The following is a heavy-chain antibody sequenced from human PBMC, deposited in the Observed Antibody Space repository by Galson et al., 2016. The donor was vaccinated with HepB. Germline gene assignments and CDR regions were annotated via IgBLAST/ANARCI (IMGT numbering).Heavy chain of an antibody. Sequence: SETLSLTCTVYGGSFSGYYWSWIRQPPGKGLEWIGEINHGGSTNYNPPLESRVTISGDASKNQVSLNLTSVTATDTGGYFCARGIGGHKYGDGYYYGMGVGGQGTTVTVSS. D-gene: IGHD5-18*01. V-gene: IGHV4-34*01. CDR1: GGSFSGYY. CDR3: ARGIGGHKYGDGYYYGMGV. CDR2: INHGGST. J-gene: IGHJ6*02.